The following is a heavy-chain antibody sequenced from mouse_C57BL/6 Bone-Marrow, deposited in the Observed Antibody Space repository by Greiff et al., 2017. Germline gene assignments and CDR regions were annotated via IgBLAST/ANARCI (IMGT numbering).Heavy chain of an antibody. V-gene: IGHV1-87*01. CDR1: STFSRRVH. CDR2: GPGLEWIG. D-gene: IGHD1-1*01. J-gene: IGHJ1*03. Sequence: VQLPPPGPELARPWASVKISCQAFSTFSRRVHFAIRDTNYWLQWVKQRPGPGLEWIGAIYPGNGYTSYNQKFTGKATLTADKSSRTAYMQLCPRTSEDAAVYYCAGHNYGSSPYWYFDVWGTGTTGTVAA. CDR3: SEDAAVYYCAGHNYGSSPYWYFDV.